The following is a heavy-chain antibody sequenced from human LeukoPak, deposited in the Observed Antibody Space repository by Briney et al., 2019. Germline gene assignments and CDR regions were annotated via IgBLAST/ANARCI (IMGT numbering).Heavy chain of an antibody. D-gene: IGHD3-3*01. CDR2: IYHSGST. J-gene: IGHJ3*02. CDR3: AREWRDAFDI. Sequence: PSETLSLTCAVSGGSTSSSNWWSWVRQPPGKGLEWIGEIYHSGSTNYNPSLKSRATISVDKSKNQFSLKLSSVTAADTAVYYCAREWRDAFDIWGQGTMVTVSS. V-gene: IGHV4-4*02. CDR1: GGSTSSSNW.